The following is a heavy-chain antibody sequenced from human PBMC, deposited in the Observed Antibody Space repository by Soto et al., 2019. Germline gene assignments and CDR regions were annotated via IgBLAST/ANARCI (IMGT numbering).Heavy chain of an antibody. J-gene: IGHJ4*02. CDR1: GFTFSTYG. Sequence: LRLSCAASGFTFSTYGMHWVRQAPGKGLEWVAFIQYHGINKDYADSVKGRFTISRDNSRNTLYLQMNSLRAEDTAVYYCARGLDYDSSGYYLDFWGQGALVTVSS. V-gene: IGHV3-33*05. CDR2: IQYHGINK. CDR3: ARGLDYDSSGYYLDF. D-gene: IGHD3-22*01.